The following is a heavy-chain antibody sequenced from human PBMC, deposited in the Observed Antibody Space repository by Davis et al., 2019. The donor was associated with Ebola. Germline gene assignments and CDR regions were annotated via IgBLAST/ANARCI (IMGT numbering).Heavy chain of an antibody. CDR2: IKLDGSTE. Sequence: GESLKISCTASGFTFSDHWMTWVRQAPGMGLEWVASIKLDGSTEYYVDSVRGRFTISRDNAKNSLFLQMNSLRPEDTAVYYCARSRSAAGTRWFDPWGQGTLVTVSS. D-gene: IGHD6-13*01. CDR3: ARSRSAAGTRWFDP. J-gene: IGHJ5*02. V-gene: IGHV3-7*01. CDR1: GFTFSDHW.